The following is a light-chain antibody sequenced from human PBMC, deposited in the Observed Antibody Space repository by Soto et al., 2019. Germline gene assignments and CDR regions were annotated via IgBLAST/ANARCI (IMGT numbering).Light chain of an antibody. CDR1: QTMSTW. V-gene: IGKV1-5*01. Sequence: DSQMTQSPSTLSASVGDRVTITCRASQTMSTWLAWYQQKPGKAPKLLIYDASSLRSGAPSRFSGSGSGTEFTLTINSLQPDDFATYYCQRYDGYFGQGTKLEIK. CDR2: DAS. J-gene: IGKJ2*01. CDR3: QRYDGY.